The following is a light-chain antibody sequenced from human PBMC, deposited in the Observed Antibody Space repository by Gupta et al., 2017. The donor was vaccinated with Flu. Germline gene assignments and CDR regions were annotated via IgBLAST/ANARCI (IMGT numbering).Light chain of an antibody. CDR2: AAS. Sequence: AIQMTQSPSSLSASVGDRVTITCRASQGIRTDLGWYQQKPGKAPKLLIYAASTLQSGVPSRFSGSGSGTDFTLTISSLQPEDFATYYCLQDYNYPPTFDQGTKVEIK. CDR1: QGIRTD. J-gene: IGKJ1*01. CDR3: LQDYNYPPT. V-gene: IGKV1-6*01.